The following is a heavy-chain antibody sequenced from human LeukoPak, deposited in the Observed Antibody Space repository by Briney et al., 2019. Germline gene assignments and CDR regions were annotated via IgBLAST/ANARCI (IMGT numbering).Heavy chain of an antibody. Sequence: PSETLSLTCTVTGGSISSYYWNWIRQPPGKGLEWIGYIYDTGSSSYNPSLKSRVTISVDTSKNQFSLKLSSVTAADTAVYYCAGSITMVRGVIRYFDYWGQGTLVTVSS. D-gene: IGHD3-10*01. V-gene: IGHV4-59*12. CDR2: IYDTGSS. J-gene: IGHJ4*02. CDR1: GGSISSYY. CDR3: AGSITMVRGVIRYFDY.